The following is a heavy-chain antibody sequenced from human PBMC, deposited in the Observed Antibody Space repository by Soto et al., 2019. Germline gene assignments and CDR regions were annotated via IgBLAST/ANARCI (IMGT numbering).Heavy chain of an antibody. CDR2: IYDGGST. V-gene: IGHV3-66*01. CDR3: ARDRSSYGGYVPDALDI. D-gene: IGHD5-12*01. CDR1: GFTVSSNY. J-gene: IGHJ3*02. Sequence: EVQLVEFGGGLVQPGGSLRLSCAASGFTVSSNYMSWVRQAPGKGLEWVSVIYDGGSTYYADPVKGRFTISRDSSKNTLYLQMNSLRAEDTAVYYCARDRSSYGGYVPDALDIWGQGTVVTVSS.